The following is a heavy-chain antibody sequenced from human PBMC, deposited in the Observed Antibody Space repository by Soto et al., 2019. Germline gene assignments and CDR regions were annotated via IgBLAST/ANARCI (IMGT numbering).Heavy chain of an antibody. CDR2: IYYSGRT. Sequence: QVQLQESGPGLVKPSQTLSLTCTVSGGSISSVDDFWSWLRQSPGKGLEWIGYIYYSGRTYYNPSLKSRITMSVDTSKNQFSLRLPSVTAADTAVYYCARVVTTVTTHWFDPWGQGTLVIVSS. D-gene: IGHD4-17*01. J-gene: IGHJ5*02. CDR3: ARVVTTVTTHWFDP. V-gene: IGHV4-30-4*01. CDR1: GGSISSVDDF.